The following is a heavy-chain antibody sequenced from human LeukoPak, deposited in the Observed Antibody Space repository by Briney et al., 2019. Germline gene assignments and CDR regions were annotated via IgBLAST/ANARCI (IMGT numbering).Heavy chain of an antibody. Sequence: PGGSLRLSCAASGFTFSSYAMHWVRQAPGKGLEWVAVISYDGSNKYYADSVKGRFTISRDNSKNTPYLQMNSLRAEDTAVYYCARERAVAGQPRIYYYYYYMDVWGKGTTVTVSS. J-gene: IGHJ6*03. CDR3: ARERAVAGQPRIYYYYYYMDV. CDR2: ISYDGSNK. V-gene: IGHV3-30-3*01. CDR1: GFTFSSYA. D-gene: IGHD6-19*01.